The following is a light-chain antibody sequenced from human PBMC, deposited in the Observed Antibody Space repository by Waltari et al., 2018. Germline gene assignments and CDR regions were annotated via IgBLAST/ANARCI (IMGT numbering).Light chain of an antibody. J-gene: IGLJ2*01. CDR2: SNK. CDR3: AAWDDSLNVV. CDR1: TPNIGSNT. Sequence: QSVLTPPPSASGTPGRRVTISCSGTTPNIGSNTLTWYQQLPGTAPKLLIYSNKPRPSGVPDRFSGSKSGTSASLAISGLQSEDEADYYCAAWDDSLNVVFGGGTKLTVL. V-gene: IGLV1-44*01.